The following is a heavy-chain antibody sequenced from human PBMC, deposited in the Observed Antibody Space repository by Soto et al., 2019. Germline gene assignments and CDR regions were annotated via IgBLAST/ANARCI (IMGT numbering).Heavy chain of an antibody. CDR3: AKTGELDAFDI. Sequence: GESLKISCAASGFTFSSYAMSWVRQAPGKGLEWVSAISGSGGSTYYADSVKGRFTISRDNSKNTLYLQMNSLRAEDTAVYYCAKTGELDAFDIWGQGTMVTVSS. CDR2: ISGSGGST. J-gene: IGHJ3*02. V-gene: IGHV3-23*01. D-gene: IGHD1-1*01. CDR1: GFTFSSYA.